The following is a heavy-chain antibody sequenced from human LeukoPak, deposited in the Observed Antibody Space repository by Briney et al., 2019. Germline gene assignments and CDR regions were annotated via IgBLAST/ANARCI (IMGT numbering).Heavy chain of an antibody. CDR3: ARGRIWNDAGRDPFDI. D-gene: IGHD1-1*01. CDR1: GASISSYY. CDR2: IYTSANT. Sequence: PSETLSLTCNVSGASISSYYWSWIRQPAGKGLEWIGRIYTSANTNYSPSFKSRATISIDRSKNQFSLNLPSVTAADTAVYYCARGRIWNDAGRDPFDIWGQGTMVTVSS. J-gene: IGHJ3*02. V-gene: IGHV4-4*07.